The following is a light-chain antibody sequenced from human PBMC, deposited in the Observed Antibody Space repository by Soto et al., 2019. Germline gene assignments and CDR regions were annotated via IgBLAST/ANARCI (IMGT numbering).Light chain of an antibody. CDR1: QSVARSY. CDR2: GAS. Sequence: EIVLTQSPGTLSLSPGERATLSCRASQSVARSYLAGYQKKPGQAPRLLTYGASSRATGIPDRFSGSGSGTDFTLTISRLEPEDFAVYYCQQYDSSPVTFGQGTKVEIK. J-gene: IGKJ1*01. CDR3: QQYDSSPVT. V-gene: IGKV3-20*01.